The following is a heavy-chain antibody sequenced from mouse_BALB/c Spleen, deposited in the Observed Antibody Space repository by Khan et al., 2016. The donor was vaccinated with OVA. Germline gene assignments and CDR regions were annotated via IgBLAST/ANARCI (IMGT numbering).Heavy chain of an antibody. CDR3: ARSLVDYHAIDY. CDR2: ISTGGHYT. Sequence: EVELVESGGGLVKPGGSLKLSCSAAGFTFSNYAMSWVRQTPEKRLECVATISTGGHYTFYPDSVQGRFTISRDNAKTTLYLQMRSLRSEDTAMYDCARSLVDYHAIDYWGQGTSVTVSS. V-gene: IGHV5-9-3*01. CDR1: GFTFSNYA. J-gene: IGHJ4*01. D-gene: IGHD2-2*01.